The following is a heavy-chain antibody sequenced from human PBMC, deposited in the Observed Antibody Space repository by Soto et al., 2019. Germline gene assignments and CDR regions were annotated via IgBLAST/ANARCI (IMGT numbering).Heavy chain of an antibody. D-gene: IGHD4-17*01. Sequence: QVQLVQSGAEVKKPGSSVKVSCKASGGTFSSYAISWVRQAPGQGLEWMGGIIPIFGTANYAQKFQGRVTITADESTSTAYMELSSQRSEDTAVYYCARDNGAYGDYGGENWFDPWGQGTLVTVSS. V-gene: IGHV1-69*01. CDR1: GGTFSSYA. CDR3: ARDNGAYGDYGGENWFDP. J-gene: IGHJ5*02. CDR2: IIPIFGTA.